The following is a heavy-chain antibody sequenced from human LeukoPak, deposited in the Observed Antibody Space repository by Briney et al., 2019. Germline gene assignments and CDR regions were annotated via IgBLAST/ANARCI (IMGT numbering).Heavy chain of an antibody. Sequence: GGSLRLSCAASGFTFSSYWMSWVRQAPGKGLEWVANINQDGSEKYYVDSVKGRFTISRDNAKNSLYLQMNSLRAEDTAVYYCARPYYYDSSGSLEDAFDIWGQGTMVTVSS. D-gene: IGHD3-22*01. CDR3: ARPYYYDSSGSLEDAFDI. J-gene: IGHJ3*02. CDR1: GFTFSSYW. V-gene: IGHV3-7*01. CDR2: INQDGSEK.